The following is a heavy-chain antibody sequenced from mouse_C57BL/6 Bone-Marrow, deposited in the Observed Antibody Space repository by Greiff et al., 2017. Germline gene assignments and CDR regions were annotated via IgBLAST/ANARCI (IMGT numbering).Heavy chain of an antibody. D-gene: IGHD4-1*01. Sequence: VQLQQSGAELVRPGSSVQVSCQASGYAFTNYLIEWVTQRPGQGLEWIGVINPGSGGTNYNEKFKCKATLTADKSASTAYMQLSSLTYEDSAFYFCASMGPYYCDYWGQGTTLTVSS. CDR3: ASMGPYYCDY. CDR2: INPGSGGT. V-gene: IGHV1-54*01. J-gene: IGHJ2*01. CDR1: GYAFTNYL.